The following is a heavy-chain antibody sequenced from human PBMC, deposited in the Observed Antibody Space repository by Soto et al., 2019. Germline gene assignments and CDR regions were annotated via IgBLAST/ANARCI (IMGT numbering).Heavy chain of an antibody. J-gene: IGHJ4*02. CDR1: GFTLTNYG. Sequence: QVQLVESGGGVVQPGRSLRLSCAASGFTLTNYGMHWVRQAPGKGLEWVAVITYDGSNKYYAEFVKGRFTISRDSPKNTLYLQTNSLRTEDTAVYYCATGIGRESYVSGLDWGQGTLVTVSS. CDR2: ITYDGSNK. CDR3: ATGIGRESYVSGLD. V-gene: IGHV3-30*03. D-gene: IGHD1-26*01.